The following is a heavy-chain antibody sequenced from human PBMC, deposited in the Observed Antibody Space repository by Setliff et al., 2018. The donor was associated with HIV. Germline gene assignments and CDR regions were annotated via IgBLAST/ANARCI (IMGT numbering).Heavy chain of an antibody. CDR1: GGSFSGYY. V-gene: IGHV4-34*01. CDR2: INHSGST. J-gene: IGHJ6*02. Sequence: SETLSLTCAVYGGSFSGYYWSWIRQPPGKGLEWIGEINHSGSTNYNPSLKSRVTISVDTSKNQFSLKLSSVTAADTAVYYCAGVSVYSSSYYYYYGMDVWGQGTTVTVS. D-gene: IGHD6-13*01. CDR3: AGVSVYSSSYYYYYGMDV.